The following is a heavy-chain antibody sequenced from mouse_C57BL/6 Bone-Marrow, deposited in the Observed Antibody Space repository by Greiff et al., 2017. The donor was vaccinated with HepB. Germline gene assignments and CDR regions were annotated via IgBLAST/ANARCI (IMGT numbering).Heavy chain of an antibody. CDR3: ARQLRLEGAMDY. CDR2: ISYSGST. V-gene: IGHV3-1*01. D-gene: IGHD3-2*02. CDR1: GYSITSGYD. Sequence: EVMLVESGPGMVKPSQSLSLTCTVTGYSITSGYDWHWIRHFPGNKLEWMGYISYSGSTNYNPSLKSRISITHDTSKNHFFLKLNSVTTEDTATYYCARQLRLEGAMDYWGQGTSVTVSS. J-gene: IGHJ4*01.